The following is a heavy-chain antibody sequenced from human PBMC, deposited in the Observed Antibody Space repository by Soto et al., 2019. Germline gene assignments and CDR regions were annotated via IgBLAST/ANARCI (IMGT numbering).Heavy chain of an antibody. V-gene: IGHV3-21*01. CDR1: GFSFSSYL. D-gene: IGHD4-17*01. J-gene: IGHJ4*02. Sequence: GGSLRLSRAASGFSFSSYLLHCVRQAPWKGLEWFSSTSSSSGYIYYADSVKGRFTISRDNAKNSLYLQMNRLRAEDTAVYYCARDLERSQYGDYGRGSYYYWGQGA. CDR3: ARDLERSQYGDYGRGSYYY. CDR2: TSSSSGYI.